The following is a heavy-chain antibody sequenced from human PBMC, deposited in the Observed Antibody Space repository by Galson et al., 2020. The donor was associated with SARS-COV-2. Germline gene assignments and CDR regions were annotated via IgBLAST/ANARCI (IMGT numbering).Heavy chain of an antibody. J-gene: IGHJ6*03. CDR1: GGSFSDFY. V-gene: IGHV4-34*01. CDR2: INHSGST. CDR3: ARSRQDFTMVLVGITGYYYYMDV. D-gene: IGHD3-22*01. Sequence: SETLSLTCAVSGGSFSDFYWSWIRQPPGKGLEWVGEINHSGSTNYNPSLKSRVTISLDTSRNQFSLKLTSVTAADTAVYYCARSRQDFTMVLVGITGYYYYMDVWGKGTTVTISS.